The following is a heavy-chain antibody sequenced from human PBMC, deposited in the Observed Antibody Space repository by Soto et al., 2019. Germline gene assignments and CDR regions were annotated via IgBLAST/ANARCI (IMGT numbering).Heavy chain of an antibody. Sequence: ASVKVSCKASGYTFTSYDINWVRQATGQGLEWMGWMNPNSGNTGYAQKFQGRVTMTRNTSISTAYMELSSLRSADTAVYYCARHETLHGDYDYWGQGTLVTVSS. CDR2: MNPNSGNT. J-gene: IGHJ4*02. V-gene: IGHV1-8*01. CDR1: GYTFTSYD. D-gene: IGHD4-17*01. CDR3: ARHETLHGDYDY.